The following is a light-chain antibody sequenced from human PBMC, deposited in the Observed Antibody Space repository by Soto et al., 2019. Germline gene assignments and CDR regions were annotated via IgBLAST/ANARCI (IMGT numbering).Light chain of an antibody. CDR3: QQYYSYPRT. CDR2: AAS. J-gene: IGKJ1*01. Sequence: AIRMTQSPSSLAASTGDRVTITCRASQGISSYLAWYQQKPGKAPKLLIYAASTLQSGVQSRFSGSGSGTDFPLTLSFLQSEDFATYCCQQYYSYPRTFGQGTKVEIK. CDR1: QGISSY. V-gene: IGKV1-8*01.